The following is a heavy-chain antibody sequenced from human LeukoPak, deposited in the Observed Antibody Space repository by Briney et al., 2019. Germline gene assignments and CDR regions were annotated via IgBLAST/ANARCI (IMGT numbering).Heavy chain of an antibody. D-gene: IGHD6-13*01. J-gene: IGHJ3*01. CDR1: GFTFSDYY. CDR3: ARAYSSSWYDAFDL. V-gene: IGHV3-11*04. Sequence: GGSLRLSCAASGFTFSDYYMSWIRQAPGKGLEWVSYISSSGSTIYYADSVKGRFTISRDNAKNSLYLQMNSLRAEDTAVYYCARAYSSSWYDAFDLWGQGTMVTVSS. CDR2: ISSSGSTI.